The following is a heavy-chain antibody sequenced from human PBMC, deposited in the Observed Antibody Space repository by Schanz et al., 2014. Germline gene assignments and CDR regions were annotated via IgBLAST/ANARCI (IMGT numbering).Heavy chain of an antibody. CDR2: ISNSGYTI. J-gene: IGHJ6*02. Sequence: QVQLVESGGGLVKPGGSLRLSCAASGFTFSDYYMNWIRQAPGKGLEWVSYISNSGYTIYYADSVKGRFTISRDNAKNSLYLQMNSRRAEDTPVYYCARAPPPYSSSPYYWYYGMDVWGQGTTVTVSS. D-gene: IGHD6-6*01. CDR1: GFTFSDYY. CDR3: ARAPPPYSSSPYYWYYGMDV. V-gene: IGHV3-11*01.